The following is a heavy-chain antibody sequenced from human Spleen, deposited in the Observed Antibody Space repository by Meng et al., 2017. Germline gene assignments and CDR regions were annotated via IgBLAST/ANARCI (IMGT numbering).Heavy chain of an antibody. V-gene: IGHV3-73*01. CDR1: GVTFSGSD. J-gene: IGHJ4*02. D-gene: IGHD1-26*01. CDR2: IRSKANSYAT. CDR3: TSSRGSQIKSDY. Sequence: GESLKISCAVSGVTFSGSDIHWVRQASGKGLEWVGRIRSKANSYATAYAASVKGGFTISRDDSKNTAYLQMNSLKTEDTAVYYCTSSRGSQIKSDYWGQGTLVTVSS.